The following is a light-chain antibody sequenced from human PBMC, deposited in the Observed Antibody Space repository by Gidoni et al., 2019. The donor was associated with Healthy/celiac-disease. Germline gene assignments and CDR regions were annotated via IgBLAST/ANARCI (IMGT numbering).Light chain of an antibody. J-gene: IGKJ1*01. Sequence: DIVMTQSPDSLAVSLGERATINCKSSQSVLYSSNNKYYLAWYQQKPGQPPKLLIYWASTRESVVPDRFSGSGSGTDFTLTISSLQAEDVAVYYCQQYYSYSGTFGQGTKVEIK. CDR3: QQYYSYSGT. CDR1: QSVLYSSNNKYY. V-gene: IGKV4-1*01. CDR2: WAS.